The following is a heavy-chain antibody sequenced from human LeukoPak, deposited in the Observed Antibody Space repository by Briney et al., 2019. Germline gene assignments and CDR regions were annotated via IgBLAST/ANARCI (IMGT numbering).Heavy chain of an antibody. V-gene: IGHV3-74*01. CDR3: TRAPLGYY. Sequence: PGGSPRLSCAASGYSFSSYWMHWVRQAPGKGLVWVARINTDGSVTGYADSVKGRFTISRDNAKNMLYLQMNSLRAEDTAVYYCTRAPLGYYWGRGTLVTVSS. J-gene: IGHJ4*02. CDR1: GYSFSSYW. D-gene: IGHD3-16*01. CDR2: INTDGSVT.